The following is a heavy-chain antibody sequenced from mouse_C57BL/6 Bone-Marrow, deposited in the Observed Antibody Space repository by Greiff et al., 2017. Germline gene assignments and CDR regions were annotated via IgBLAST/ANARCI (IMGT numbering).Heavy chain of an antibody. V-gene: IGHV7-3*01. Sequence: EVKVVESGGGLVQPGGSLSLSCAASGFTFTDYYMSWVRQPPGKALEWLGFIRNKANGYTTESSPSVKGRFTISRDNSQSILYLQMNALRAEDSATYYCARYRYYGSSPLFDYCGQGTTLTVSS. CDR3: ARYRYYGSSPLFDY. D-gene: IGHD1-1*01. CDR2: IRNKANGYTT. CDR1: GFTFTDYY. J-gene: IGHJ2*01.